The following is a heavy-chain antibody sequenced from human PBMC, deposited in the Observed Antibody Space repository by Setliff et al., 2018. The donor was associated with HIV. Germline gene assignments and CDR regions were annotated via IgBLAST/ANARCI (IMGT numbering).Heavy chain of an antibody. D-gene: IGHD2-2*01. J-gene: IGHJ5*02. CDR3: ARDFGGYCSSMSCPGLFDP. CDR2: INHSGRT. V-gene: IGHV4-34*01. Sequence: SETLSLTCAVYGGSFSGYHWNWIRQPPGKGLEWIEEINHSGRTNYNPSLKSRVTISLDTSKNQFSLKLTSVTAADTAVYYCARDFGGYCSSMSCPGLFDPWGQGTLVTVSS. CDR1: GGSFSGYH.